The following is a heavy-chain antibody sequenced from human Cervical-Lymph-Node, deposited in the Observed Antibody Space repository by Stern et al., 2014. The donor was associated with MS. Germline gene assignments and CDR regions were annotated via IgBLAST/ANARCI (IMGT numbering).Heavy chain of an antibody. CDR2: TDAGSGDT. V-gene: IGHV1-3*01. CDR1: GYTFTSYA. D-gene: IGHD6-13*01. Sequence: QVHLVQSGAEVKKPGASVKVSCKASGYTFTSYAMHWVRQAPGQRLEWMGWTDAGSGDTRYSEKFQGRVAITRDTSATTAYMELSSLRSEDTAVYYCARSGGAAGTDYDGMDVWGQGTTVTVSS. CDR3: ARSGGAAGTDYDGMDV. J-gene: IGHJ6*02.